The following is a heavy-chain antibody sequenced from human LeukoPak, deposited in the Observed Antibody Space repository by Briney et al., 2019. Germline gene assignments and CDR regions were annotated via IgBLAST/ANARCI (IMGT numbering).Heavy chain of an antibody. CDR3: AKAGVDVVAAGDY. J-gene: IGHJ4*02. D-gene: IGHD2-15*01. V-gene: IGHV3-30*18. CDR1: GFTFSSYG. Sequence: GRSLRLSCAASGFTFSSYGMHWVRQAPGKGLEWVAVISYDGSNKYYADSVKGRFTISRDNSKNTLYLQMNSLRAEDTAVYYCAKAGVDVVAAGDYWGQGTLVTVSS. CDR2: ISYDGSNK.